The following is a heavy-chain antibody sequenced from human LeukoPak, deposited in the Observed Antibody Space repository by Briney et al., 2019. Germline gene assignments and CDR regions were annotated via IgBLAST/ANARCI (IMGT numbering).Heavy chain of an antibody. CDR2: INPSGGST. Sequence: ASVKVSCKASGYTFTSYYMHWARQAPGQGLEWMGIINPSGGSTSYAQKFQGRVTMTRDTSTSTVYMELSSLRSEDTAVYYCARVRIAAALDYWGQGTLVTVSS. CDR1: GYTFTSYY. CDR3: ARVRIAAALDY. D-gene: IGHD6-13*01. V-gene: IGHV1-46*01. J-gene: IGHJ4*02.